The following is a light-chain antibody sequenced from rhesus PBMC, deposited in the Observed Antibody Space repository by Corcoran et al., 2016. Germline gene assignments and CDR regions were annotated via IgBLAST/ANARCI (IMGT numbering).Light chain of an antibody. CDR1: QSFGSS. CDR2: SAS. Sequence: DIQMTQSPSSLSASVGDTVTITCRASQSFGSSLAWYQQKPGKAPKLLIYSASSLQSGVPSRLSGSKSGTDFTLTISSLQPEDIASYYCQQYYSYPLTFGGGTKVEIK. V-gene: IGKV1-46*01. CDR3: QQYYSYPLT. J-gene: IGKJ4*01.